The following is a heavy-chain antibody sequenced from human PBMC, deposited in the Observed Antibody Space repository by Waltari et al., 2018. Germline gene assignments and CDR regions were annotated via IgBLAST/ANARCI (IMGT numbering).Heavy chain of an antibody. J-gene: IGHJ4*02. CDR3: ASMATTSDFDY. Sequence: QMQLVESGGGVVKPGRSLSISWVAHGSTLVAYGMLWVRQAPGMGLEWVSLIWHNGTYKYYADSVKGRFSISRDNSKNMVYLQMNGLRAEDTAVYFCASMATTSDFDYWGQGALVTVSS. CDR2: IWHNGTYK. D-gene: IGHD4-17*01. V-gene: IGHV3-33*01. CDR1: GSTLVAYG.